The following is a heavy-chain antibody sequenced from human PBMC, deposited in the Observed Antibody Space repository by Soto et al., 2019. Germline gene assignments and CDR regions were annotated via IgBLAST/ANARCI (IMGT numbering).Heavy chain of an antibody. CDR2: IYYSANT. CDR3: ARGADYFDY. J-gene: IGHJ4*02. V-gene: IGHV4-59*01. Sequence: PSETLSLTCTVSGGSISSYYWSWIRQPPGKGLEYIGYIYYSANTNDNPSLNSRVTISVDTSKNQFSLKLGSVTAADTAVYYCARGADYFDYWGLGTLVTVSS. CDR1: GGSISSYY.